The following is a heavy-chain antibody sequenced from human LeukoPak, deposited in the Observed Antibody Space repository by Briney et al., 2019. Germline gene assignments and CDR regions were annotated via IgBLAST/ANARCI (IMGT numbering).Heavy chain of an antibody. J-gene: IGHJ4*02. Sequence: GGSLRLSCAASGFTFSSYSMNWVRQAPGKGLEWVSSISSSSSYIYYADSVKGRFTISRDNARNSLYLQMNSLRAEDTAVYYCARGMTPITVAGNYWGQGTLVTVSS. D-gene: IGHD6-19*01. CDR3: ARGMTPITVAGNY. CDR2: ISSSSSYI. V-gene: IGHV3-21*01. CDR1: GFTFSSYS.